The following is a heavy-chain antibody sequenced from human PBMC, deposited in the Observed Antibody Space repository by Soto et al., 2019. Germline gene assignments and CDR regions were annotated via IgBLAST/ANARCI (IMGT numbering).Heavy chain of an antibody. CDR3: AKASSHRVVIALLSYYYGMDV. J-gene: IGHJ6*02. CDR2: IKGDGSSL. D-gene: IGHD3-3*01. Sequence: GGSLRLSCAASGFTFSTYWMHWVRQVPGKGLVWVSGIKGDGSSLSYADSVKGRFTISRDNVENTVYLQMSSLRAEDTAVYYCAKASSHRVVIALLSYYYGMDVWGQGTTVTVSS. CDR1: GFTFSTYW. V-gene: IGHV3-74*01.